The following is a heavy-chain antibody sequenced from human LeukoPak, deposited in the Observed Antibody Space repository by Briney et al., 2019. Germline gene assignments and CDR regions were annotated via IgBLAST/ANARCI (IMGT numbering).Heavy chain of an antibody. CDR2: ISSSSSTI. V-gene: IGHV3-48*01. J-gene: IGHJ6*03. CDR3: ARRDTVVVPAAIHGDYYYYYYMDV. D-gene: IGHD2-2*02. CDR1: GFTFSSYS. Sequence: GGSLRLSCAASGFTFSSYSMNWVRQAPGKGLEWVSYISSSSSTIYYADSVKGRFTISRDNAKNSLYLQMNSLRAEDTAVYYCARRDTVVVPAAIHGDYYYYYYMDVWGKGTTVTVSS.